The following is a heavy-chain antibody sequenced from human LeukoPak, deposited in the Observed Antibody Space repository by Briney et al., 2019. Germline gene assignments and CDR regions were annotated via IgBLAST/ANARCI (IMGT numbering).Heavy chain of an antibody. Sequence: WASVKVSCKASGYTFTSYYMHWVRQAPGQGLEWMGIINPSGGSTSSARKFQDRVTITRDPSISTVYMDMAWLTSDDMAIYFCARADFVDAGPYLIGPWGQGTLVTVSS. D-gene: IGHD3-3*01. CDR2: INPSGGST. CDR1: GYTFTSYY. J-gene: IGHJ5*02. V-gene: IGHV1-46*01. CDR3: ARADFVDAGPYLIGP.